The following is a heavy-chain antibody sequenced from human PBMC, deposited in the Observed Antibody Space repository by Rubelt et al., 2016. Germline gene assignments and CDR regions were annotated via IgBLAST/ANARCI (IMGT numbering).Heavy chain of an antibody. CDR3: VRQLITFGGLIVNYFDY. J-gene: IGHJ4*02. Sequence: QVQLQQWGAGLLKPSETLSLTCAVYGGSFSGYYWGWIRQPPGKGLEWIGDLNHSGTTNYNPSLKSRVTISLDPSKNQFALTRNSVTAADTAVYYCVRQLITFGGLIVNYFDYWGQGTLVTVSS. CDR2: LNHSGTT. D-gene: IGHD3-16*02. V-gene: IGHV4-34*01. CDR1: GGSFSGYY.